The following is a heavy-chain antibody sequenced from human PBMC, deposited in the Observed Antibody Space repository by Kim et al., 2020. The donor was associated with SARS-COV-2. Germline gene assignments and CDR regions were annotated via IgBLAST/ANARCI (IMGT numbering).Heavy chain of an antibody. V-gene: IGHV1-46*03. Sequence: ASVKVSCKASGYTFSNYYLHWVRQASGQGLEWMGIINPSGGSTNYAQKFQGRVTMTRDTSTSTVYMELSSLKSEDTAVYYCVRGNYGSGSSYFTSNWFDPWGQGTLVTVSS. CDR3: VRGNYGSGSSYFTSNWFDP. CDR1: GYTFSNYY. D-gene: IGHD3-10*01. CDR2: INPSGGST. J-gene: IGHJ5*02.